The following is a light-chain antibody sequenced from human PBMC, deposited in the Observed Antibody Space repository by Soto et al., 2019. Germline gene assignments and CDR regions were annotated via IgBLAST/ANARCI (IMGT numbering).Light chain of an antibody. CDR1: QSVGTR. J-gene: IGKJ1*01. CDR3: QQRSNWPWK. Sequence: EILLTQAPDTLSLSPGERATLSCRAAQSVGTRLAWYQHKTGQAPRLLIYDASRRATGIPDRFSGSGSGTDFILTISSLEPEDFAVYYCQQRSNWPWKCGQGNTGDIK. CDR2: DAS. V-gene: IGKV3-11*01.